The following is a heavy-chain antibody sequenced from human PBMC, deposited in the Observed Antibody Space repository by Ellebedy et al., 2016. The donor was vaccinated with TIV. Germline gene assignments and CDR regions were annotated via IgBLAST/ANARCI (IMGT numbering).Heavy chain of an antibody. J-gene: IGHJ4*02. V-gene: IGHV3-23*01. CDR1: GFTFSTYA. CDR3: VMFGVSHCFYY. D-gene: IGHD3-16*01. Sequence: GESLKISXAASGFTFSTYAMSWVRQAPGKGLEWVSAITGSGGTTHYADSVKGRFNFSRDNSKNMLYLQMNSLRAEDTAVYYCVMFGVSHCFYYWGQGTLVTVSS. CDR2: ITGSGGTT.